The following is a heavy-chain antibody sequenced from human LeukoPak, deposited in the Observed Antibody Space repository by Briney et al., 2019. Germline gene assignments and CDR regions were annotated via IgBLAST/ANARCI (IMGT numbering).Heavy chain of an antibody. J-gene: IGHJ4*02. CDR3: ARGDLKVVYDSRSGFDY. Sequence: SETLSLTCTVSGGSISSYYWSWIRQPPGKGLEWIGYIYYSGSTNYNPSLKSRVVISVDTSKNQFSLKLSSVTAADTVVYYCARGDLKVVYDSRSGFDYWGQGTLVTVSS. V-gene: IGHV4-59*01. D-gene: IGHD3-22*01. CDR2: IYYSGST. CDR1: GGSISSYY.